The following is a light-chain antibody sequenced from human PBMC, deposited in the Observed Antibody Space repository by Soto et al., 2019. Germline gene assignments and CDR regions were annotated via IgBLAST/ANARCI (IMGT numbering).Light chain of an antibody. J-gene: IGLJ2*01. CDR3: CSYAGSYTRL. CDR1: SSDVGIYNY. V-gene: IGLV2-11*01. Sequence: QSALTQPRSVSGSPGQSVTISCTGTSSDVGIYNYVSWYQQSPGKAPKLIIYDVTKRPSGVPDRFSGSKSGNTASLTISGLQAEDEADYYCCSYAGSYTRLFGGGTKLTVL. CDR2: DVT.